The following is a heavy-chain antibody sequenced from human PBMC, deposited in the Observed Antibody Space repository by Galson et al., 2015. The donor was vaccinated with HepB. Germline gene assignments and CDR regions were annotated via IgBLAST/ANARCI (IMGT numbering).Heavy chain of an antibody. D-gene: IGHD4-17*01. Sequence: SVKVSCKASGYTFTSYAMNWVRQAPGQGLEWMGWINTNTGNPTYAQGFTGRFVFSLDTSVSTAYLQISSLKAEDTAVYYCARGMTTVTNGRLSRVFDLWGRGTLVTVSS. J-gene: IGHJ2*01. CDR2: INTNTGNP. V-gene: IGHV7-4-1*02. CDR1: GYTFTSYA. CDR3: ARGMTTVTNGRLSRVFDL.